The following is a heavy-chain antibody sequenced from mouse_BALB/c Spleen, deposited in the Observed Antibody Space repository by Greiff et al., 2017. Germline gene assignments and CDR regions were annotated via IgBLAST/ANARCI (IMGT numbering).Heavy chain of an antibody. CDR2: IYPGNSDT. D-gene: IGHD2-10*01. Sequence: EVQLQQSGTVLARPGASVKMSCKASGYTFTSYWMHWVKQRPGQGLEWIGAIYPGNSDTSYNQKFKGKAKLTAVTSTSTAYMELSSLTNEDSAVYYCTSAYYGNYEAWFAYWGQGTLVTVSA. V-gene: IGHV1-5*01. J-gene: IGHJ3*01. CDR1: GYTFTSYW. CDR3: TSAYYGNYEAWFAY.